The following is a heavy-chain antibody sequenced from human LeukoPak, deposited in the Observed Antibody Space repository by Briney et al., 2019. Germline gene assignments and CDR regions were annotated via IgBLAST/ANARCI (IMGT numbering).Heavy chain of an antibody. CDR1: RFTVSSNY. Sequence: GGSLRLSCAASRFTVSSNYMTWVRQAAGKGLEWVSVIYSGGSTYYADSVKGRFTISRDNSKNTLYLQMNSLRAEDTAVYYCARLDNNGLYSEYLQHWGQGTLVTVSS. CDR2: IYSGGST. J-gene: IGHJ1*01. CDR3: ARLDNNGLYSEYLQH. V-gene: IGHV3-66*04. D-gene: IGHD6-19*01.